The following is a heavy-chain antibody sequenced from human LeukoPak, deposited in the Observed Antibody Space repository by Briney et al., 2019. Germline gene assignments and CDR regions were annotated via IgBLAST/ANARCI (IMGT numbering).Heavy chain of an antibody. CDR3: ATTLYSGIYGDAFDI. D-gene: IGHD1-26*01. CDR2: MYPGDSET. Sequence: GESLKISCQGSGYFFTSYWIGWVRQMPGKGREWMGIMYPGDSETRYSPSFQSQVTISADKSISTAYLQWSSLKASDTAIYYCATTLYSGIYGDAFDIWGQGTMVTVSS. V-gene: IGHV5-51*03. CDR1: GYFFTSYW. J-gene: IGHJ3*02.